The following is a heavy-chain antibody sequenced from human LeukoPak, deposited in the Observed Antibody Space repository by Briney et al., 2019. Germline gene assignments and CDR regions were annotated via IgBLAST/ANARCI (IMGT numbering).Heavy chain of an antibody. CDR2: TNQDGSEK. D-gene: IGHD1-26*01. CDR1: GFTFSDYY. Sequence: PGGSLRLSCAASGFTFSDYYMSWVRQAPGKGLESVANTNQDGSEKYYVDSVKGRFTISRDNAKNSVYLQSNSLRAEDTAVYYCARYRFVVGATDSFDMWGQGTTVTVSS. CDR3: ARYRFVVGATDSFDM. V-gene: IGHV3-7*01. J-gene: IGHJ3*02.